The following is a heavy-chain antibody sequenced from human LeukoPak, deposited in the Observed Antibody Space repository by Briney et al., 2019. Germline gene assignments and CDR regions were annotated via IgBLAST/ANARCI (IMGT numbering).Heavy chain of an antibody. D-gene: IGHD1-26*01. CDR1: GFTFDDYT. V-gene: IGHV3-43*01. J-gene: IGHJ6*03. Sequence: GGSLRLSCAASGFTFDDYTMHWVRQAQGKGLEWVSLMSWDGDSTYYADSVKGRFTISRDNSKNSLYLQMNSLRSEDTALYYCAKDIDQYSGSLSDYMDVWGKGTTVTVSS. CDR2: MSWDGDST. CDR3: AKDIDQYSGSLSDYMDV.